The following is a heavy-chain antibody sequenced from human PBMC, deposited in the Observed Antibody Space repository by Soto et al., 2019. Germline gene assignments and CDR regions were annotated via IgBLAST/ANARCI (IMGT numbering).Heavy chain of an antibody. J-gene: IGHJ3*02. CDR3: ARVERGTATTVVDAFDI. CDR2: MSHRGGT. V-gene: IGHV4-34*01. Sequence: QVQLQQWGAGLLKPSETLSLTCAVYGGFVSSGSYYWSWIRQPPGKGLEWIGEMSHRGGTHFNPSLKSRVTISVDTSKNQFSPKMSSVTAADTALYYCARVERGTATTVVDAFDIWGPGTMVTVSS. CDR1: GGFVSSGSYY. D-gene: IGHD1-1*01.